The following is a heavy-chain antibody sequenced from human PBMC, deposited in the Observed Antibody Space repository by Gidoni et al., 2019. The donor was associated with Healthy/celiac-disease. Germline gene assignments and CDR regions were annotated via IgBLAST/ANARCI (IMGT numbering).Heavy chain of an antibody. Sequence: QVQLVQSGAEVKKPGSSVKVSCKASGGTFSSYAISWVRQAPGQGLEWMGGIIPIFGTANYAQKFQGRVTITADESTSTAYMELSSLRSEDTAVYYCASPRGVGAPESTLYYYYGMDVWGQGTTVTVSS. CDR3: ASPRGVGAPESTLYYYYGMDV. J-gene: IGHJ6*02. D-gene: IGHD1-26*01. CDR2: IIPIFGTA. V-gene: IGHV1-69*01. CDR1: GGTFSSYA.